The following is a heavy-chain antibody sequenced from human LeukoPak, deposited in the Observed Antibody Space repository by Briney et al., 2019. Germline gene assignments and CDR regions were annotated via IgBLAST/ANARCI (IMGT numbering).Heavy chain of an antibody. CDR1: GFTFTNAW. D-gene: IGHD3-10*01. CDR2: IKSKTDGETT. CDR3: TTDLGTYYHGSQRLIPIDY. J-gene: IGHJ4*02. Sequence: GGSLRLSCVDSGFTFTNAWMSWVRQAPGKGLEWIGRIKSKTDGETTNYAEPVRGRFTISRDDSKSAVFLQMNSLKIEDTAVYYCTTDLGTYYHGSQRLIPIDYWGQGTLVTVSS. V-gene: IGHV3-15*01.